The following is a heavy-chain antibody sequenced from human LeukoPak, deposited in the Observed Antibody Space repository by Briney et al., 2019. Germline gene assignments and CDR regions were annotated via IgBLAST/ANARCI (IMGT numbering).Heavy chain of an antibody. CDR2: ISGSGGST. J-gene: IGHJ6*02. V-gene: IGHV3-23*01. CDR1: GFTFSSYA. Sequence: GGSLRLSCAASGFTFSSYAMSWVRQAPGKGLEWVSAISGSGGSTYHADSVKGRFTISRDNSKNTLFLQMNSLRAEDTAVYYCAASPDSSSLYYYGMDVWGQGTTVTV. D-gene: IGHD6-13*01. CDR3: AASPDSSSLYYYGMDV.